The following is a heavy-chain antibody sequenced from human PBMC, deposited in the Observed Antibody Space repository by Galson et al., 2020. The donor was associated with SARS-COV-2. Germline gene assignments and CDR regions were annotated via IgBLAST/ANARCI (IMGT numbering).Heavy chain of an antibody. CDR1: GFTFSNYV. J-gene: IGHJ6*02. D-gene: IGHD3-3*01. CDR3: VSARGLFGVVTMTALDV. V-gene: IGHV3-30-3*01. CDR2: ISYDGSNI. Sequence: RESLRLSCAGSGFTFSNYVMHWVRQAPGQGLERVSVISYDGSNIYYAESVKGRFTISRDGSNNTLYLQMNSLRTEDTAIYYCVSARGLFGVVTMTALDVWGQGTTVTVSS.